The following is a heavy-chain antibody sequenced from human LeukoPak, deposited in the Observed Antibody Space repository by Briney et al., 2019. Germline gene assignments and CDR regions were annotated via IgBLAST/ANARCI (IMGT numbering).Heavy chain of an antibody. V-gene: IGHV4-59*01. CDR2: IYYSGST. D-gene: IGHD1-26*01. Sequence: NSSETLSLTCTVSGGSISSYYWSWIRQPPGKGLEWIGYIYYSGSTNYNPSLKSRVTISVDTSKNQFSLKLSSVTAADTAVYYCARSFSEKFYFESWGQGTLVTVSS. CDR3: ARSFSEKFYFES. CDR1: GGSISSYY. J-gene: IGHJ4*02.